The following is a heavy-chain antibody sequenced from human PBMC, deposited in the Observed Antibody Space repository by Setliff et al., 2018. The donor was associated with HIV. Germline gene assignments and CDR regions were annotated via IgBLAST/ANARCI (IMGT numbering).Heavy chain of an antibody. V-gene: IGHV1-18*01. Sequence: ASVKVSCKASNYTFTNYAITWVRQAPGQRPEWMGWISAYDGDTKYAQKFHNRLSMTADTSMTTAYMDLRGLTSDDTGVYYCARVGLSAVPFPTVYWGQGTLVTVSS. CDR1: NYTFTNYA. CDR2: ISAYDGDT. CDR3: ARVGLSAVPFPTVY. J-gene: IGHJ4*02. D-gene: IGHD4-4*01.